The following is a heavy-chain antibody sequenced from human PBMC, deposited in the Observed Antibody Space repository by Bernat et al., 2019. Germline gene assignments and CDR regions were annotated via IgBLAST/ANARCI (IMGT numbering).Heavy chain of an antibody. J-gene: IGHJ5*02. CDR3: AASGGGRNWFDP. Sequence: QVQLVQSGAEVKKPGSSVKVSCKASGGTFSSYAISWVRQAPGQGLEWMGRIIPILGIANYAQKFQGRVTITADKTTSTAYMELSSLGSEDTAVYYCAASGGGRNWFDPWGQGTLVTVSS. CDR2: IIPILGIA. D-gene: IGHD2-15*01. V-gene: IGHV1-69*04. CDR1: GGTFSSYA.